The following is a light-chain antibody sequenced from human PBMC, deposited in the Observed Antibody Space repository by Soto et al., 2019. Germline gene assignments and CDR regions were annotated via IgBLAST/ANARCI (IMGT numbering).Light chain of an antibody. V-gene: IGLV2-23*02. CDR3: CSYASSSTYV. Sequence: QSVLTQPASVSGSPGQSITISCTGTSGDVGSYNLVSWYQQHPGKAPKLMIYEVSKRPSGVSNRFSGSKSGNTASLTISGLQAEDEADYYCCSYASSSTYVFGTGTKVTVL. J-gene: IGLJ1*01. CDR1: SGDVGSYNL. CDR2: EVS.